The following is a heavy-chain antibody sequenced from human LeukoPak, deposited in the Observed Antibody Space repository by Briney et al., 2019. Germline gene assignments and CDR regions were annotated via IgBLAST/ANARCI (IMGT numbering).Heavy chain of an antibody. D-gene: IGHD3-10*01. J-gene: IGHJ4*02. V-gene: IGHV3-30-3*01. CDR1: GFTFSSYA. Sequence: GRCLRLAWAASGFTFSSYAMDSVRQAPGKGLEWGAVISYEGTNKNYADSVKGRFTNSRDNSKNTLYLQMTSLRAEDTAVYYCARGGSGGYYPYYFDYWGQGNVVSVSS. CDR2: ISYEGTNK. CDR3: ARGGSGGYYPYYFDY.